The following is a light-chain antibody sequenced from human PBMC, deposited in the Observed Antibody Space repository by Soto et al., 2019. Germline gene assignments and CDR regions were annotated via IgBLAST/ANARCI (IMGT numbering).Light chain of an antibody. Sequence: EIVLTQSPGTLSLSPGERATLSCRASQSVSSSYLAWYQQKPGQAPRLLIYGASSRATGIPDRFSGSQSGTHFPLTSIRLAHEHFAGYYCQQYGSSPPWTFGQGTKVEIK. V-gene: IGKV3-20*01. J-gene: IGKJ1*01. CDR1: QSVSSSY. CDR3: QQYGSSPPWT. CDR2: GAS.